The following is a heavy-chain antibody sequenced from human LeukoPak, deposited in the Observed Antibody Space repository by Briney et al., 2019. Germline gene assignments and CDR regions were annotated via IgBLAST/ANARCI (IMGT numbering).Heavy chain of an antibody. Sequence: GGSLRLSCAASGFTFSSYGMHWVRQAPGKGLEWEAVISYDGSNKYYADSVKGRFTISRDNSKDTLYLQMNSLRAEDTAVYYCARDAVRGVIAFYFDYWGQGTLVTVSS. V-gene: IGHV3-30*19. J-gene: IGHJ4*02. D-gene: IGHD3-10*01. CDR3: ARDAVRGVIAFYFDY. CDR1: GFTFSSYG. CDR2: ISYDGSNK.